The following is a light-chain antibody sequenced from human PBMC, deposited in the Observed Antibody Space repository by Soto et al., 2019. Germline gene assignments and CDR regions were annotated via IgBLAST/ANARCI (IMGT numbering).Light chain of an antibody. J-gene: IGKJ1*01. CDR2: SAS. V-gene: IGKV1-6*01. CDR3: LQDYIHPLT. Sequence: AIQMTQSPSSLSASVGDRVTITCRASQAIRNDLGWYQQKPGKAPKLLIYSASSLHSGVPSRFSGSGSGTDFTRTISSLQPEDFEVYFCLQDYIHPLTFGQGTKVEIK. CDR1: QAIRND.